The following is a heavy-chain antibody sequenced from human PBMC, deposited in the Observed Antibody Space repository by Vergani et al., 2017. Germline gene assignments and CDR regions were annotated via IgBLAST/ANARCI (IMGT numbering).Heavy chain of an antibody. J-gene: IGHJ4*02. D-gene: IGHD2-15*01. CDR2: VLFDGSNE. V-gene: IGHV3-30*02. CDR1: GFTFNRYG. CDR3: ARDLAYCHEGSCAL. Sequence: QVQLVQSGGDVVQPGGSLRLSCVASGFTFNRYGMQGVRQAPGKGLEWVAYVLFDGSNEYYADSVKGRFIVSRDNSNDALYLQMNSLRTDDTAVYYCARDLAYCHEGSCALWGQGSVVTVSS.